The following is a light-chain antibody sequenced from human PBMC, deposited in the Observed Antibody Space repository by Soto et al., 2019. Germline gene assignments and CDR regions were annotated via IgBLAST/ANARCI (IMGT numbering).Light chain of an antibody. CDR2: DSD. CDR1: SANIGSNY. V-gene: IGLV1-51*01. CDR3: GAWDGSRSVVL. Sequence: QSVLTQPPSVSAAPGQKVTISCSGSSANIGSNYVSWYQQFPGTAPKLVIYDSDRRPSEIPDRFSGSKSGTSATLDITGLQTGDEADYYCGAWDGSRSVVLFRGGTKLTVL. J-gene: IGLJ2*01.